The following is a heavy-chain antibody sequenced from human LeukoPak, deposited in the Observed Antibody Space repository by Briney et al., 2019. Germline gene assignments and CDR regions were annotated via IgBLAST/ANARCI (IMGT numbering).Heavy chain of an antibody. Sequence: ASVKVSCKASGYTFTGYYMHWVRQAPGQGLEWMGWMNPNSGNTGYAQKFQGRVTMTRNTSISTAYMELSSLRSEDTAVYYCARLVGQILTGYYNLLYYYGMDVWGQGTTVTVSS. CDR1: GYTFTGYY. D-gene: IGHD3-9*01. V-gene: IGHV1-8*02. CDR2: MNPNSGNT. J-gene: IGHJ6*02. CDR3: ARLVGQILTGYYNLLYYYGMDV.